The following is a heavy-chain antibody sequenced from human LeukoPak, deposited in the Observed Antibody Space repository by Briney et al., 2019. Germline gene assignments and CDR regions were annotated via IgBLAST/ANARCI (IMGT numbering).Heavy chain of an antibody. CDR2: IDGDGSST. CDR3: ARSIVGACFDC. J-gene: IGHJ4*02. CDR1: GFTFSSYW. Sequence: GGSLRLSCAASGFTFSSYWMHWVRQAPGKGLVWVSRIDGDGSSTNYADSVKGRFTISRDNARNTLYLQMNSLRAEDTAVYYCARSIVGACFDCWGQGTLVTISS. V-gene: IGHV3-74*01. D-gene: IGHD1-26*01.